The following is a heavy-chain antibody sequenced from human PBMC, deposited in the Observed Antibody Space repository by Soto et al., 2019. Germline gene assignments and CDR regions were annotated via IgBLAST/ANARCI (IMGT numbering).Heavy chain of an antibody. CDR1: ADTFTKSA. D-gene: IGHD6-13*01. V-gene: IGHV1-24*01. CDR3: ATEDYNSNWSFDY. CDR2: FDAGNGQT. Sequence: ASVKVSCKASADTFTKSAIHWVRQAPGQGLEWLGCFDAGNGQTKYARKFQVRVTMSEDTSTETAYMELSSLRSEDTAVYYCATEDYNSNWSFDYWGPGTVVTVSS. J-gene: IGHJ4*02.